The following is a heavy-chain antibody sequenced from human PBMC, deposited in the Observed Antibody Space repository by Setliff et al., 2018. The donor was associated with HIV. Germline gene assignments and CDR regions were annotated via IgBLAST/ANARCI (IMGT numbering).Heavy chain of an antibody. CDR1: GYIFNNYD. V-gene: IGHV1-18*01. D-gene: IGHD2-2*01. J-gene: IGHJ6*03. CDR3: ARDLGYCSSTSCYGSDYYMDV. CDR2: ISPYNDNT. Sequence: ASVKVSCKASGYIFNNYDINWVRQAPGQGLEWVAWISPYNDNTNYAQKLQGRVTMTTDTSTSTAYMELRSLRSDDTAVYYCARDLGYCSSTSCYGSDYYMDVWGKGTTVTVSS.